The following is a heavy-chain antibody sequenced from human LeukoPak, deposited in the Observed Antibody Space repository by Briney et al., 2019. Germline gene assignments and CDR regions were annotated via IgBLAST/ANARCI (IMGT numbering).Heavy chain of an antibody. CDR2: INHSGST. V-gene: IGHV4-34*01. J-gene: IGHJ5*02. CDR1: GGSFSGYY. CDR3: ARDRYSSGWYVRWFDP. D-gene: IGHD6-19*01. Sequence: PSETLSLTCAVYGGSFSGYYWSWIRQPPGKGLEWSGEINHSGSTNYNPSLKSRVTISVDTSKNQFSLKLSSVTAADTAVYYCARDRYSSGWYVRWFDPWGQGTLVTVSS.